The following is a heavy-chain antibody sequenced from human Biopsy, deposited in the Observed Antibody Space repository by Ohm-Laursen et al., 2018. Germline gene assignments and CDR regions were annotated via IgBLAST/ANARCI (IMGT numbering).Heavy chain of an antibody. V-gene: IGHV1-18*01. CDR3: ARGEVTFGELIVSLDS. D-gene: IGHD3-16*02. CDR1: GYNFISYS. Sequence: GSSVKVSCKTSGYNFISYSINWVRQAPGQGLEWMGWIRPLNGDTKYGQKFQDRVTMTTDTSTSTVYMELTSLRSDDTAVYYCARGEVTFGELIVSLDSWGQGTLVTDSS. CDR2: IRPLNGDT. J-gene: IGHJ4*02.